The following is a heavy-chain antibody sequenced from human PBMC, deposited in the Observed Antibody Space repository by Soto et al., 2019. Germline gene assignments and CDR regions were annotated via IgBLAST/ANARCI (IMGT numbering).Heavy chain of an antibody. J-gene: IGHJ4*02. V-gene: IGHV1-69*13. Sequence: ASVKVSCKASGGTFSSYAISWVRQAPGQGLEWMGGIIPIFGTANYAQKFQGRVTITADESTSTAYVELSSLRSEDTAVYYCARGKGEYSYGLCFDYWGQGTLVTVSS. CDR1: GGTFSSYA. D-gene: IGHD5-18*01. CDR2: IIPIFGTA. CDR3: ARGKGEYSYGLCFDY.